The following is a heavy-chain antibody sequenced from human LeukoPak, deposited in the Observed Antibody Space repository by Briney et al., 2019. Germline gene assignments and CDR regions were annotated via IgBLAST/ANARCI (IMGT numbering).Heavy chain of an antibody. V-gene: IGHV3-23*01. J-gene: IGHJ4*02. D-gene: IGHD3-10*01. Sequence: GGSLRLSCAASGFTFSSYAMSWVRQAPGKGLEWVSAISGSGGSTYYADSVKGRFTISRDNSKNTLYLQMNSLRAEDTAVYYCAKDFSYYGSGPTGYWGQGTLVTVSS. CDR2: ISGSGGST. CDR1: GFTFSSYA. CDR3: AKDFSYYGSGPTGY.